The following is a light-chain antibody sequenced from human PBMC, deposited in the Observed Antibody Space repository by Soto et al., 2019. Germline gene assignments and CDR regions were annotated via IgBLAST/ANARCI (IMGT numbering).Light chain of an antibody. CDR1: QNIDSW. V-gene: IGKV1-5*03. CDR3: QQYAGHPWA. Sequence: DIQMTQSPSTLSASVGDRVTITCRASQNIDSWLSWYQHKPGQAPTLLIYQASILQPGVPSRFSGSGSGTEFSLAISSLQADDFTTYSCQQYAGHPWAFGEGTKL. J-gene: IGKJ1*01. CDR2: QAS.